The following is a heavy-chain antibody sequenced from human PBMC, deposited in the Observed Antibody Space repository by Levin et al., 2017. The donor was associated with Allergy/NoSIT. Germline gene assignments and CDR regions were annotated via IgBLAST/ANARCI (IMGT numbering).Heavy chain of an antibody. J-gene: IGHJ4*02. CDR3: ARDLLYDSSGYYYDY. CDR2: INPNSGGT. Sequence: ASVKVSCKASGYTFTGYYMHWVRQAPGQGLEWMGWINPNSGGTNYAQKFQGRVTMTRDTSISTAYMELSRLRSDDTAVYYCARDLLYDSSGYYYDYWGQGTLVTVSS. CDR1: GYTFTGYY. V-gene: IGHV1-2*02. D-gene: IGHD3-22*01.